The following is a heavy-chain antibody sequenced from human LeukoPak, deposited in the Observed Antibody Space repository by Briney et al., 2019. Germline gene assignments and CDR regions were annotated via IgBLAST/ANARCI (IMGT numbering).Heavy chain of an antibody. V-gene: IGHV3-30-3*01. J-gene: IGHJ4*02. D-gene: IGHD3-22*01. CDR2: ISYDGSNK. CDR1: GFTFSSYA. CDR3: ARAERYYHSSGYYRY. Sequence: PGRSLRLSCAASGFTFSSYAMHWVRQAPGKGLEWVAVISYDGSNKYYADSVKGRFTISRDNSKNTLYLQMNSLRAEDTAVYYCARAERYYHSSGYYRYWGQGTLVTVSS.